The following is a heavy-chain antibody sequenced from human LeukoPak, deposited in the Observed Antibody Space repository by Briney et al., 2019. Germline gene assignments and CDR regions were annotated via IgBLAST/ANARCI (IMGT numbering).Heavy chain of an antibody. D-gene: IGHD2-2*01. CDR2: IYYSGST. CDR1: GGSISSSSYY. Sequence: SETPSLTCTVSGGSISSSSYYWGWIRQPPGKGLEWIGSIYYSGSTYYNPSLKSRVTISVDTSKNQFSLKLSSVTAADTAVYYCARVACSSTSCYPDYYFDYWGQGTLVTVSS. CDR3: ARVACSSTSCYPDYYFDY. V-gene: IGHV4-39*07. J-gene: IGHJ4*02.